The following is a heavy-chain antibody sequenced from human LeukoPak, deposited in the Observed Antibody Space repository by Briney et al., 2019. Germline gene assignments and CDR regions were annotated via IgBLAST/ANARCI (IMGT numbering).Heavy chain of an antibody. V-gene: IGHV5-51*01. CDR1: GYNFTNYW. CDR2: IYPGDSET. CDR3: ARFYLGDTAMDY. Sequence: TAGESLKISCKGSGYNFTNYWIGWVRQMPGKGLEWMGTIYPGDSETRYSPSFQGQVTISADKSISTAYLQWSSLKASDTAMYYCARFYLGDTAMDYWGQGTLVTVSS. J-gene: IGHJ4*02. D-gene: IGHD5-18*01.